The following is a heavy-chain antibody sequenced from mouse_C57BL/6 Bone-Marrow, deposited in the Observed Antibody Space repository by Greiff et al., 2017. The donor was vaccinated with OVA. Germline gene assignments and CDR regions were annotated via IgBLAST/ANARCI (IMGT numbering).Heavy chain of an antibody. CDR2: IYPGSGST. D-gene: IGHD1-1*01. CDR1: GYTFTSYW. CDR3: APNYYGSSYYYFDY. V-gene: IGHV1-55*01. Sequence: VQLQQPGAELVKPGASVKMSCKASGYTFTSYWITWVKQRPGQGLEWIGDIYPGSGSTNYNEKFKSKATLTVVTSSSTAYMQLSSLTSEDSAVYYCAPNYYGSSYYYFDYWGQGTTLTVSS. J-gene: IGHJ2*01.